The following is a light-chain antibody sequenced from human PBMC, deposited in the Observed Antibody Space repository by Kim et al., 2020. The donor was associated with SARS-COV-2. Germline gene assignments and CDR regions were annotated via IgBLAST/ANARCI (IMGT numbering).Light chain of an antibody. CDR3: KQGTHWPPS. Sequence: QTASSSRRSRQRLVYRDRNTSMNWFRKRAGHSPRRVMYKVTDRDSWVPDRFSGSGSGTDVTLKISRREAENVGVYYCKQGTHWPPSLGQGTKLEIK. J-gene: IGKJ2*03. V-gene: IGKV2-30*01. CDR1: QRLVYRDRNTS. CDR2: KVT.